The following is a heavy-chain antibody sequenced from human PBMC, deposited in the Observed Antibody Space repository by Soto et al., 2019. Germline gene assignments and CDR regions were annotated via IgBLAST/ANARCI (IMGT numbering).Heavy chain of an antibody. CDR2: ISGSGGST. V-gene: IGHV3-23*01. J-gene: IGHJ5*02. D-gene: IGHD4-17*01. CDR1: GFTFSSYA. Sequence: GGSLRLSCAASGFTFSSYAMSWVRQAPGKGLEWVSAISGSGGSTYYADSVKGRFTTSRDNSKNTLYLQMNSLRAEDTAVYYCAKAPAPDYGDYVWFDPWGQGTLVTVSS. CDR3: AKAPAPDYGDYVWFDP.